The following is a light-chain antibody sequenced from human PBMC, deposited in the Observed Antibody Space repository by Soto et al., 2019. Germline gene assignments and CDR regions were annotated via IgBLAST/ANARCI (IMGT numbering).Light chain of an antibody. J-gene: IGKJ1*01. V-gene: IGKV3-20*01. Sequence: DIVLMQSPGTLSLSPGERATLSCRASQSVRNSYLSWYQQKPGQAPRLLIYCASSRATGIPDRFSGSGSGTDFTLTISRLEPEDFAVYYCQQYGSSSTFGRGTKVDIK. CDR2: CAS. CDR1: QSVRNSY. CDR3: QQYGSSST.